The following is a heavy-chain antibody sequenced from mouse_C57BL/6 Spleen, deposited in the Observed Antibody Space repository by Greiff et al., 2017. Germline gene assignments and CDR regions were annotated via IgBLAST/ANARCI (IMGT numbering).Heavy chain of an antibody. CDR2: IYPGSGST. Sequence: QVQLQQPGAELVKPGASVKMSCKASGYTFTSYWITWVKQRPGQGLEWIGDIYPGSGSTNYNGKFKSKATLTVDTSSSTAYMQLSSLTSEDSAVYYCARSATTVVTPFAYWGQGTLVTVSA. CDR3: ARSATTVVTPFAY. D-gene: IGHD1-1*01. J-gene: IGHJ3*01. CDR1: GYTFTSYW. V-gene: IGHV1-55*01.